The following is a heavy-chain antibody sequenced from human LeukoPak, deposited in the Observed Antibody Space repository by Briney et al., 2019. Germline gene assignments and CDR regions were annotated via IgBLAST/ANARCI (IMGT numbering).Heavy chain of an antibody. CDR1: GGSISSGGYY. V-gene: IGHV4-31*03. CDR3: ARTTGDSWESLDV. J-gene: IGHJ6*02. CDR2: IYYSGST. D-gene: IGHD7-27*01. Sequence: SETLSLTCTVSGGSISSGGYYWRWIRQHPGKGLEWIGYIYYSGSTYYNPSLKSRITISIDTSKNQFSLKLSSVTAADTAVYYCARTTGDSWESLDVWGQGTTVTVSS.